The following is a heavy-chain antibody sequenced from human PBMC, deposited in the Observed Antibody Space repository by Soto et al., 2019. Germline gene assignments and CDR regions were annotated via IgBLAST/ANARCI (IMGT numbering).Heavy chain of an antibody. J-gene: IGHJ4*02. V-gene: IGHV4-30-2*01. CDR2: MYHSGST. D-gene: IGHD6-6*01. CDR3: ASSSPFHY. CDR1: GGSISSGGYS. Sequence: SETLSLTCAVSGGSISSGGYSWSWIRQPPGKGLEWIGYMYHSGSTYYNPSLKSRVTISIDKSKNQFSLKLTSVTAADTGVYYCASSSPFHYWGPGILVTVSS.